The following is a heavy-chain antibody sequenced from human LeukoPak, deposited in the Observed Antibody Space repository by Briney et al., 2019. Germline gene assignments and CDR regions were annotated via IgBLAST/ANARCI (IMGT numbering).Heavy chain of an antibody. J-gene: IGHJ4*02. D-gene: IGHD3-10*01. V-gene: IGHV4-4*07. CDR2: VHTTGGT. CDR3: AKGGESSLPFDY. Sequence: KPSETLSLTCTVSGGSISGHYWSWIRQPAGKEPEWIGRVHTTGGTNYNPSLKSRLTMSVDTSKNQFSLHPTSVTAADTAVYYCAKGGESSLPFDYWGQGTLVTVSS. CDR1: GGSISGHY.